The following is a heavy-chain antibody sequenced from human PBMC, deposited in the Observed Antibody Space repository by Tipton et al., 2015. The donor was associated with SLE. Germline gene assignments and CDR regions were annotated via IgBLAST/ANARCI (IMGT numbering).Heavy chain of an antibody. CDR2: ISSSSSYI. D-gene: IGHD6-19*01. CDR3: ARGLQWLVEFYYDY. V-gene: IGHV3-21*01. J-gene: IGHJ4*02. Sequence: GSLRLSCAASGFTFSSYSMNWVRQAPGKGLEWVSSISSSSSYIYYADSVKGRFTISRDNAKNSLYLQMNSLRAEDTAVYYCARGLQWLVEFYYDYWGQGTLVTVSS. CDR1: GFTFSSYS.